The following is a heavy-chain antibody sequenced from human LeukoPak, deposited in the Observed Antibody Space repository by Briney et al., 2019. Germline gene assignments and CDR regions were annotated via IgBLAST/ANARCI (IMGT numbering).Heavy chain of an antibody. Sequence: GGSLRLSCAASGFTFSSYAMSWVRQAPGKGLEWVSAISGSGGSTYYADSVKGRFTISRDNSKNTLYLQMNSLRAEDTAVYYCAELMSWRPDYYYMDVWGKGTTVTVSS. V-gene: IGHV3-23*01. CDR2: ISGSGGST. D-gene: IGHD3-10*01. J-gene: IGHJ6*03. CDR3: AELMSWRPDYYYMDV. CDR1: GFTFSSYA.